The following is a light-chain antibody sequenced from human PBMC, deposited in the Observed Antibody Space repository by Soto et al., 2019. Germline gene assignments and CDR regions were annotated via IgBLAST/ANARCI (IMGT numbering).Light chain of an antibody. CDR3: QQYNSYPYT. CDR1: QSSSSW. J-gene: IGKJ2*01. Sequence: DIQMTQSPSTLSASVGDRVTITCRASQSSSSWLAWYQQKPVKAPNLLIYKASSLESGVPSRFSGSGSGTEFTLTISSLQPDDFATYYCQQYNSYPYTFGQGTKLDIK. V-gene: IGKV1-5*03. CDR2: KAS.